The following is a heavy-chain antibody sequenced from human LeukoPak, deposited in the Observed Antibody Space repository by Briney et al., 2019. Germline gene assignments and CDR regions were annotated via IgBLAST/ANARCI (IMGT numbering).Heavy chain of an antibody. D-gene: IGHD3-9*01. V-gene: IGHV3-30*04. J-gene: IGHJ2*01. CDR2: RSYDGSNK. CDR1: GFIFSSYG. Sequence: GRSLSLSCAASGFIFSSYGMHWVRQAAGKGLEWVTVRSYDGSNKYYADSVKGRFTISRDNSKNTLYLQMNSLRAEDTAVYYCARDQRLRYFDQNWYFDLWGRGTLVTVSS. CDR3: ARDQRLRYFDQNWYFDL.